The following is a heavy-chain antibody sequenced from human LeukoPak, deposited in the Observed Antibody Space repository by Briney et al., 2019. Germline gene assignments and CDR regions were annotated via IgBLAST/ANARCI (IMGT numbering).Heavy chain of an antibody. D-gene: IGHD1-20*01. CDR2: IYYSGST. J-gene: IGHJ5*02. Sequence: SETLSLTCTVSGGSISSSSYYWGWIRQPPGKGLEWIGSIYYSGSTYYNPSLKSRVTISVDTSKNQFSLKLSSVTAADTAVYYCARDRNWNDGNNWFDPWGQGTLVTVSS. V-gene: IGHV4-39*02. CDR3: ARDRNWNDGNNWFDP. CDR1: GGSISSSSYY.